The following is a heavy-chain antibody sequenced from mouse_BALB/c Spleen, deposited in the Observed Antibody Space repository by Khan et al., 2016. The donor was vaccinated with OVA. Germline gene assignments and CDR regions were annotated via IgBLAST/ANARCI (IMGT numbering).Heavy chain of an antibody. Sequence: EVELVESGGCLVKPGGSLKVSCAASGLTFNNSVMSWVRQTPEKRLEWVASIGGGGTTFYADSVKGRFTISRDYARNILYLQMSSLRSEDTAMYYCENEGCSLEPYWGQGTLVTVSA. CDR2: IGGGGTT. CDR3: ENEGCSLEPY. V-gene: IGHV5-6-5*01. J-gene: IGHJ3*01. CDR1: GLTFNNSV.